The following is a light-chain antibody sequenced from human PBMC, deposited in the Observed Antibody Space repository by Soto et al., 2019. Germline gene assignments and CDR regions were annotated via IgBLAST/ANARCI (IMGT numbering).Light chain of an antibody. Sequence: EIVLTQSPGTLSLSPGERATLSCRASQSVSSSYLAWYQQKPGQAPRLLIYGASSRATDIPDRFSGSGSGTDFTLIISRLEPEDFAVYYCQQYGSSPAAFGGGTKVEIK. CDR3: QQYGSSPAA. J-gene: IGKJ4*01. V-gene: IGKV3-20*01. CDR1: QSVSSSY. CDR2: GAS.